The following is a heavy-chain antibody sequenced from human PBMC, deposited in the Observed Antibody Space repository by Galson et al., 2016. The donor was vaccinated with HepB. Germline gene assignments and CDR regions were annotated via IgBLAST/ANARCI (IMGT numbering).Heavy chain of an antibody. J-gene: IGHJ6*02. CDR1: GFYFGSFW. CDR2: IKYDGSEG. V-gene: IGHV3-7*01. Sequence: GSGFYFGSFWMSWVRQAPGKGLEWVANIKYDGSEGSYVESVKGRFNISRDNAKNSLYLQMNGLRAEDTAVYFCARSYGLDFWGQGTTVTVFS. CDR3: ARSYGLDF.